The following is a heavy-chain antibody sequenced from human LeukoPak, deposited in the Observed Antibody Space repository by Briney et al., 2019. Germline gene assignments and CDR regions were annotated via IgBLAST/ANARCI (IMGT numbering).Heavy chain of an antibody. CDR1: GFTFSSYA. CDR3: AKEGPKSIAATGYYMDV. Sequence: GRSLRLSCAASGFTFSSYAMHWVRQAPGKGLEWVAVISYDGSNKYYADSVKGRFTISRDNSKNTLYLQMNSLRAEDTAVYYCAKEGPKSIAATGYYMDVWGKGTTVTISS. V-gene: IGHV3-30*04. D-gene: IGHD6-25*01. J-gene: IGHJ6*03. CDR2: ISYDGSNK.